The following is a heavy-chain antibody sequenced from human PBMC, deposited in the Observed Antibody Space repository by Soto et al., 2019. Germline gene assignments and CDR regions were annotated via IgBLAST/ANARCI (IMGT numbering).Heavy chain of an antibody. V-gene: IGHV3-33*01. CDR3: ARGGTIAAAPGYYYYGMDV. Sequence: LRLSCAASGFTFSSYGMHWVRQAPGKGLEWVAVIWYDGSNKYYADSVKGRFTISRDNSKNTLYLQMNSLRAEDTAVYYCARGGTIAAAPGYYYYGMDVWGQGTTVTVSS. D-gene: IGHD6-13*01. CDR1: GFTFSSYG. J-gene: IGHJ6*02. CDR2: IWYDGSNK.